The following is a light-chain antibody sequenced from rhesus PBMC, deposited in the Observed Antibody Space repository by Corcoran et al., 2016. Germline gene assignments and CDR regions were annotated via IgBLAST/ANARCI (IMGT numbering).Light chain of an antibody. V-gene: IGKV1-25*01. CDR1: QDFRNN. CDR3: QHGYGNPFT. J-gene: IGKJ3*01. CDR2: KAS. Sequence: DIQMTQSPSSLSASVGDRVTLTCQASQDFRNNLAWYQQKPGNVPKLLIYKASTLQSGVPSRFSGSGSGTDFTLTISSLQPEDFATYYCQHGYGNPFTFGPGTKLDIK.